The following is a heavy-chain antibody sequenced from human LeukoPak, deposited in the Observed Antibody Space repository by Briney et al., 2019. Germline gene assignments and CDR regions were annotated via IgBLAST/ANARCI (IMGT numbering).Heavy chain of an antibody. CDR2: ISSSSSYI. Sequence: GGSLRLSCAASGFTFSSYSMNWVRQAPGKGLEWVSSISSSSSYIYYADSVKGRFTISRDNAKHSLYLQMNSLRAEDTAVYYCARALGDYVWGSYRTAEYFQHWGQGTLVTVSS. V-gene: IGHV3-21*01. D-gene: IGHD3-16*02. CDR3: ARALGDYVWGSYRTAEYFQH. CDR1: GFTFSSYS. J-gene: IGHJ1*01.